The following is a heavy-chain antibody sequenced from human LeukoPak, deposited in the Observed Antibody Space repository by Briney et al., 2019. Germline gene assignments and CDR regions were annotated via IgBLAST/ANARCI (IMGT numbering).Heavy chain of an antibody. D-gene: IGHD5-24*01. V-gene: IGHV3-66*01. CDR1: GFTVSSNY. J-gene: IGHJ4*01. Sequence: PGGSLRLSCAASGFTVSSNYMSWVRQAPGKGLEWVSSIYSGGSTYYTDSVKGRFTISRDNSKNTLYLQMNSLRAEDTAVYYCARDLAGYNSFDYWGHGTKVTVSS. CDR3: ARDLAGYNSFDY. CDR2: IYSGGST.